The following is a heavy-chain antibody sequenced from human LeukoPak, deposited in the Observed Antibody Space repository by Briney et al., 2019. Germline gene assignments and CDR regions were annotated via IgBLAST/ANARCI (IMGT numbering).Heavy chain of an antibody. CDR2: IYYTGNT. CDR3: ARRARATAGGDYFDY. CDR1: GGSMNNYY. V-gene: IGHV4-59*08. Sequence: RPSETLSLTCTASGGSMNNYYWTWIRQPPGKGLEWIGYIYYTGNTTYNPSLKSRVTMSADTSKNQFSLKLNSVTAADTAVYYCARRARATAGGDYFDYWGQGTLVTVSS. J-gene: IGHJ4*02. D-gene: IGHD6-13*01.